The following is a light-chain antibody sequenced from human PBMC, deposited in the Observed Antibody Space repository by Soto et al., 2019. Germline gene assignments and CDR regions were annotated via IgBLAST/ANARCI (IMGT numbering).Light chain of an antibody. CDR2: DVN. CDR3: CSYSGRYTLL. Sequence: QSALTQPRSVSGSPGQSVTISCTGTSSDVGGYDYVSWYQQHPGRAPKLMIYDVNKRPSGVPDRFSGSKSGNTASLTISGLQAEDEADYYCCSYSGRYTLLFGIGTKVTVL. V-gene: IGLV2-11*01. J-gene: IGLJ1*01. CDR1: SSDVGGYDY.